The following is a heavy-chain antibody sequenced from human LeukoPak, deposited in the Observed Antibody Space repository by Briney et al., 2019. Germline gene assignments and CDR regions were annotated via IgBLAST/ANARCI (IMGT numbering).Heavy chain of an antibody. CDR3: AGAQTSDFWSGYYLFSSGYYHPFDY. J-gene: IGHJ4*02. CDR1: GFTFSSYG. Sequence: GGSLRLSCAASGFTFSSYGMHWVRQAPGKGLEWVAVISYDGSNKYYADSVKGRFTISRDNSKNTLYLQMNSLRAEDTAVYYCAGAQTSDFWSGYYLFSSGYYHPFDYWGQGTLVTVSS. D-gene: IGHD3-3*01. V-gene: IGHV3-30*03. CDR2: ISYDGSNK.